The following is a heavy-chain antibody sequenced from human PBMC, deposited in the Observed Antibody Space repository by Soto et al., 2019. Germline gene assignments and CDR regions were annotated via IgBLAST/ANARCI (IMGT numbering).Heavy chain of an antibody. CDR2: IYYSGST. CDR3: ARGQVEVVVAPRDYYYYYMDV. CDR1: GGSISSGGYY. D-gene: IGHD2-15*01. Sequence: QVQLQESGPGLVKPSQTLSLTCTVSGGSISSGGYYWSWIRQHPGKGLEWIGYIYYSGSTYYNPSLKSRVTISVDTSKNQFSLKLSSVTAADTAVYYCARGQVEVVVAPRDYYYYYMDVWGKGTTVTVSS. J-gene: IGHJ6*03. V-gene: IGHV4-31*03.